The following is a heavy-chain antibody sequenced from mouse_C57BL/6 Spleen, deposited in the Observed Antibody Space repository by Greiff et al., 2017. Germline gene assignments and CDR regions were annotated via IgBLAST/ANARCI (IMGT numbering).Heavy chain of an antibody. CDR1: GYTFTSYG. Sequence: QVQLKQSGAELARPGASVKLSCKASGYTFTSYGISWVKQRTGQGLEWIGEIYPRSGNTYYNEKFKGKATLTADKSSSTAYMELRSLTSEDSAVYFCARRYGYSYAMDYWGQGTSVTVSS. CDR2: IYPRSGNT. J-gene: IGHJ4*01. CDR3: ARRYGYSYAMDY. V-gene: IGHV1-81*01. D-gene: IGHD2-2*01.